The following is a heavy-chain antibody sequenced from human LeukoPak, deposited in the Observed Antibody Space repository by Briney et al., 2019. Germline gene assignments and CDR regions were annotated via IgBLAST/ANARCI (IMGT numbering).Heavy chain of an antibody. CDR3: VKVRFCTGPTCYPDDN. V-gene: IGHV3-30*02. Sequence: GACLTPAWAPPGLSFSDSGAASVRQAPGRGLGWESFIRYDGNNNSYAACVKGRSTISTDHSKHTLYLQMHRLNREDTAVYYCVKVRFCTGPTCYPDDNWGQGTLVTVSS. D-gene: IGHD2-8*02. CDR1: GLSFSDSG. J-gene: IGHJ4*02. CDR2: IRYDGNNN.